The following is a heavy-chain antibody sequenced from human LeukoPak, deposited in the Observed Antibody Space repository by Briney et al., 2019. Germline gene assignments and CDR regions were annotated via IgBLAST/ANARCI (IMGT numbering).Heavy chain of an antibody. CDR3: AREAYTAMAHAFDY. Sequence: SETLSLTCTVSGGSISSYYWSWIRQPPGKGLEWIGYFYYSGSTNYNPSLKSRVTISVDTSKNQFSLKLGSVTAADAAVYYCAREAYTAMAHAFDYWGQGTLVTVSS. CDR1: GGSISSYY. V-gene: IGHV4-59*01. J-gene: IGHJ4*02. D-gene: IGHD5-18*01. CDR2: FYYSGST.